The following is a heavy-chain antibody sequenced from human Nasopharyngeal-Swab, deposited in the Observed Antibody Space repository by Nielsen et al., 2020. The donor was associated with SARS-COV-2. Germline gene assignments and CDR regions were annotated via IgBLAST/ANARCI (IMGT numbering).Heavy chain of an antibody. CDR3: ARDPPDYGSGSPPYDY. CDR1: GYTFTSYY. CDR2: INPSGGST. V-gene: IGHV1-46*01. J-gene: IGHJ4*02. Sequence: ASVKVSCKASGYTFTSYYMHWVRQAPGQGLEWMGIINPSGGSTSYAQKFQGRVTMTRDTSTSTVYMELSRLRAEDTAVYYCARDPPDYGSGSPPYDYWGQGTLVTVSS. D-gene: IGHD3-10*01.